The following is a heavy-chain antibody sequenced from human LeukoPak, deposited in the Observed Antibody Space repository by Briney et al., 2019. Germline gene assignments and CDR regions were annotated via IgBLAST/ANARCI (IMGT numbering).Heavy chain of an antibody. CDR2: ISAYNGNT. J-gene: IGHJ4*02. CDR1: GYTFTSYG. V-gene: IGHV1-18*01. CDR3: ARGRKYYDFWSGYDY. Sequence: ASVKVSCKASGYTFTSYGISWVRQAPGQGLEWMGWISAYNGNTNYAQKLQGRVTMTTDTSTSTAYMELRSLRSDDTAVYYCARGRKYYDFWSGYDYWGQGTLVTVSS. D-gene: IGHD3-3*01.